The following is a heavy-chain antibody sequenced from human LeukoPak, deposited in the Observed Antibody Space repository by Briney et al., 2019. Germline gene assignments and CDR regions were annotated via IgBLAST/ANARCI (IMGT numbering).Heavy chain of an antibody. V-gene: IGHV1-18*01. D-gene: IGHD6-25*01. Sequence: ASVKVSCKASGYTFTSYGISWVRQAPGQGLEWMGWISAYNGNTNYAQRLQGRVTMTTDTSTSTAYMELRSLRSDDTAVYYCASTRVGIAAPDYWGQGTLVTVSS. CDR2: ISAYNGNT. CDR3: ASTRVGIAAPDY. J-gene: IGHJ4*02. CDR1: GYTFTSYG.